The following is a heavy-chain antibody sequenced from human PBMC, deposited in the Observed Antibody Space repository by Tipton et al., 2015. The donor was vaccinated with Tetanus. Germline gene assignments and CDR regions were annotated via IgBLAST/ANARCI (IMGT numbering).Heavy chain of an antibody. Sequence: SLRLSCAASGFTFSSYPMAWVRQAPGKGLEWVPGIAGSVGSTYYADSVRGRFTVSRDNSKNTLYLQMNSLRAEDTAVYYCAKAKSWINLWFGDYWGQGVLVIVSS. J-gene: IGHJ4*02. CDR2: IAGSVGST. D-gene: IGHD3-10*01. CDR3: AKAKSWINLWFGDY. V-gene: IGHV3-23*01. CDR1: GFTFSSYP.